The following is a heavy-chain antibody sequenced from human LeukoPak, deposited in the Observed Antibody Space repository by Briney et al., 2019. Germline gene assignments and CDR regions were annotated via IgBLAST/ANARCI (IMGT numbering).Heavy chain of an antibody. D-gene: IGHD3-22*01. CDR3: ATYSSLNRREFQY. V-gene: IGHV3-30-3*01. Sequence: GGSLRLSCEASGFTFNSYAMYWVRQAPGKGLEWVADVSSDGNNKRYADSVKGRFTVSRDNSKNTLYLQMNSLRAEDTAVYYCATYSSLNRREFQYWGQGTLLTVSS. CDR2: VSSDGNNK. CDR1: GFTFNSYA. J-gene: IGHJ1*01.